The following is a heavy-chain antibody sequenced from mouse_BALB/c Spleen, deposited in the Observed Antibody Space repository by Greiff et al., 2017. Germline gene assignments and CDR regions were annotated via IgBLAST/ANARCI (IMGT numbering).Heavy chain of an antibody. CDR3: ARGYGNPYAMDY. Sequence: EVKVVESGGGLVKPGGSLKLSCAASGFTFSDYYMYWVRQTPEKRLEWVATISDGGSYTYYPDSVKGRFTISRDNAKNNLYLQMSSLKSEDTAMYYCARGYGNPYAMDYWGQGTSVTVSS. V-gene: IGHV5-4*02. J-gene: IGHJ4*01. CDR2: ISDGGSYT. D-gene: IGHD2-1*01. CDR1: GFTFSDYY.